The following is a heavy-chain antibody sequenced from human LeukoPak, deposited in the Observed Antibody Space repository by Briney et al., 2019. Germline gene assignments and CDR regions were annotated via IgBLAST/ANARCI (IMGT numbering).Heavy chain of an antibody. CDR3: ARVEGGYQTSIDY. V-gene: IGHV4-30-4*01. Sequence: PSETLSLTCTVSGGTISSGDYYWSWIRQPPGKGLEWIGYIYYSGSTYYNPSLKSRVTISVDTSKNQFSLKLSSVTAADTAVYYCARVEGGYQTSIDYWGQGTLVTVSS. D-gene: IGHD3-22*01. CDR1: GGTISSGDYY. CDR2: IYYSGST. J-gene: IGHJ4*02.